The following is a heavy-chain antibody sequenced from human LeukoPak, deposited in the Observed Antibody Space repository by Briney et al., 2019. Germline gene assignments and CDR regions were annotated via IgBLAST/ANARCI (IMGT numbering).Heavy chain of an antibody. D-gene: IGHD1-26*01. Sequence: PSQTLSLTCTVSGGSISSGDYYWSWIRQPPGKGLEWIGYIYYNGSTYYNPSLKSRFTISVDTSKNQFSLKLSSVTAAHTAVYSCARVGSGSYHSWYFDLWGRGTLVTVSS. CDR3: ARVGSGSYHSWYFDL. CDR1: GGSISSGDYY. CDR2: IYYNGST. J-gene: IGHJ2*01. V-gene: IGHV4-30-4*01.